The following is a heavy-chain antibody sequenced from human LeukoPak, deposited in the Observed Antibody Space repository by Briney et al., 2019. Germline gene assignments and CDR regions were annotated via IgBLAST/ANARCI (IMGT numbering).Heavy chain of an antibody. J-gene: IGHJ4*02. CDR3: ARDYYGSGSCVAY. Sequence: ASVKVSCKASGYTFTSYYMHWVRQAPGQGLEWMGIINPGSGGTSYAQKFQGRVTLTRDTSISSAYMQLSSLRSDDTAVYYCARDYYGSGSCVAYWGQGTLVTVSS. CDR2: INPGSGGT. D-gene: IGHD3-10*01. CDR1: GYTFTSYY. V-gene: IGHV1-2*02.